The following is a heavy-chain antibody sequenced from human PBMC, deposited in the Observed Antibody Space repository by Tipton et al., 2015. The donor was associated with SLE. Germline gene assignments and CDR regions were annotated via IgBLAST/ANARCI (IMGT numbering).Heavy chain of an antibody. J-gene: IGHJ6*03. CDR1: GYTFNHYG. V-gene: IGHV1-18*01. D-gene: IGHD3-3*01. Sequence: QLVQSGVEVKKPGASVKVSCKASGYTFNHYGISWVRQAPGEGLEWMGWISAWNGNTNYAQKFKDRVTFTTDTSTTTAYMELRSLRSDDTAVYYCARQFLEWSRDFYSRYYMDVWGKGTTVTISS. CDR3: ARQFLEWSRDFYSRYYMDV. CDR2: ISAWNGNT.